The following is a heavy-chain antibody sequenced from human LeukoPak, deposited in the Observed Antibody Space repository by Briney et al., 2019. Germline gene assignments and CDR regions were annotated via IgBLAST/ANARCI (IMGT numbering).Heavy chain of an antibody. CDR1: GFTFVSYW. CDR3: ARGVATYDFWNGYV. V-gene: IGHV3-74*01. Sequence: GGSLRLSCAASGFTFVSYWMHWVRQAPGKGLAWVSRINGYGSSTAFADSVKGRFTFSRDSAKNTLYLQMNSLRAEDTAVYYCARGVATYDFWNGYVWGQGTLVTVSS. CDR2: INGYGSST. J-gene: IGHJ4*02. D-gene: IGHD3-3*01.